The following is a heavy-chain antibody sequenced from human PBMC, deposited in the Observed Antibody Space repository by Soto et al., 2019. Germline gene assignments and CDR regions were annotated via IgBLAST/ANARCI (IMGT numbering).Heavy chain of an antibody. CDR3: ARVSRDYHLYYFDY. V-gene: IGHV3-11*06. CDR1: GFTFSGHF. CDR2: ISTTRNYT. Sequence: GGSLRLSCIVSGFTFSGHFMAWVRQAPGKGLEWVSDISTTRNYTKYADSVKGRFSMSRDNARNSVYLQMNRLRADDTAVYYCARVSRDYHLYYFDYWGQGALVTVSS. J-gene: IGHJ4*02. D-gene: IGHD2-21*01.